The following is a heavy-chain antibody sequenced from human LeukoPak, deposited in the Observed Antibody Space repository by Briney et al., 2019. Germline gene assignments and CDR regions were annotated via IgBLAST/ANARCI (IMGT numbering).Heavy chain of an antibody. Sequence: PGGSLRLSCVASGVTSSAVCMSSGRRPPGKGLEWVANIKKDGSEKEYVDSVKGRFSIFRDNAKNSVYLQMNSLRAEDTAVYYCETFAGLLTGGFRLWVKGTTVIVSS. J-gene: IGHJ6*04. D-gene: IGHD2-15*01. CDR2: IKKDGSEK. CDR3: ETFAGLLTGGFRL. CDR1: GVTSSAVC. V-gene: IGHV3-7*01.